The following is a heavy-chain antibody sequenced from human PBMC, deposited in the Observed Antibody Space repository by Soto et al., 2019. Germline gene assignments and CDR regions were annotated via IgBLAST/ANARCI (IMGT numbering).Heavy chain of an antibody. Sequence: QVQLVQSGAEVKTPGSSVKVSCKASGGTFSSYAISWVRQAPGQGLEWMGGIIPIFGTANYAQKFQGRVKITTEESKSTAYMELSSLRSEDRAVYYCARAFEYSSSCHIWGQGTMVTVSS. J-gene: IGHJ3*02. CDR1: GGTFSSYA. D-gene: IGHD6-6*01. CDR2: IIPIFGTA. CDR3: ARAFEYSSSCHI. V-gene: IGHV1-69*01.